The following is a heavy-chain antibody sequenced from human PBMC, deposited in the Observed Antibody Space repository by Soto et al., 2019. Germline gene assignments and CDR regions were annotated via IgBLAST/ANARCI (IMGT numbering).Heavy chain of an antibody. CDR3: ASSGWSGYYTNYYYYYMDV. Sequence: GGSLRLSCAASGFTFSSYAMSWVRQAPGKGLEWVSAISGSGGSTYYADSVKGRFTISRDNSKNTLYLQMNSLRAEDTAVYYCASSGWSGYYTNYYYYYMDVWGKGTTVTVSS. CDR1: GFTFSSYA. D-gene: IGHD3-3*01. CDR2: ISGSGGST. V-gene: IGHV3-23*01. J-gene: IGHJ6*03.